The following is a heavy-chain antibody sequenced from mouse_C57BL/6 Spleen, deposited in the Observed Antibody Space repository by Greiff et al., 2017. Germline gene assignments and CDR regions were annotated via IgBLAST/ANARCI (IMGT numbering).Heavy chain of an antibody. V-gene: IGHV1-52*01. CDR1: GYTFTSYW. Sequence: QVQLQQSGAELVRPGSSVKLSCKASGYTFTSYWMHWVKQRPIQGLEWIGNIYPSDSETHYNQKFKDKATLTVDKSSSTAYMQLSSLTSEDSAVYYCARDRGYYYGSTWYFGVWGTGTTVTVSS. D-gene: IGHD1-1*01. CDR3: ARDRGYYYGSTWYFGV. J-gene: IGHJ1*03. CDR2: IYPSDSET.